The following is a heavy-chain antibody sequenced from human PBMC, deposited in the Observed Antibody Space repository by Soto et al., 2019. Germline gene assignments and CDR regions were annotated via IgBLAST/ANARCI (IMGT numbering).Heavy chain of an antibody. CDR3: ARHKILDYDILTGYLGGAFDI. CDR1: GGSISSYY. D-gene: IGHD3-9*01. V-gene: IGHV4-59*08. CDR2: IYYSGST. J-gene: IGHJ3*02. Sequence: SETLSLTCTVSGGSISSYYWSWIRQPPGKGLEWIGYIYYSGSTNYNPSLKSRVTISVDTSKNQFSLKLSSVTAADTAVYYCARHKILDYDILTGYLGGAFDIWGQGTMVT.